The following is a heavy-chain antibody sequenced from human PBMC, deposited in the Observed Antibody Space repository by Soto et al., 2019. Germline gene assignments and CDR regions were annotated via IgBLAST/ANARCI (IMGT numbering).Heavy chain of an antibody. Sequence: GGSLRLSCAASGFTFSSYHMSWVRQAPGKGLEWVAVLSYDVSNKYYADSVKGRFTISRDNSKNTLYLQMNSLRAEDTAVYYCAKSITARPFDYWGQGALVTVSS. CDR3: AKSITARPFDY. CDR1: GFTFSSYH. CDR2: LSYDVSNK. D-gene: IGHD6-6*01. V-gene: IGHV3-30*07. J-gene: IGHJ4*02.